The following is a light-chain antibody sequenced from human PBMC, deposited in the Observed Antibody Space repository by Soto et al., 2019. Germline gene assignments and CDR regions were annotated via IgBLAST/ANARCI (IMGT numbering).Light chain of an antibody. CDR1: SSDIGAYNY. J-gene: IGLJ1*01. V-gene: IGLV2-14*01. CDR2: DVS. CDR3: SSYSTAGSYV. Sequence: QSVLTQPASVSGSPGQSITISCTGTSSDIGAYNYVSWYQQHPGKAPKLMIYDVSNQPSGLSNRFSGFKSGNTASLTISGLQAEDEGDYYCSSYSTAGSYVFGAGTKLTVL.